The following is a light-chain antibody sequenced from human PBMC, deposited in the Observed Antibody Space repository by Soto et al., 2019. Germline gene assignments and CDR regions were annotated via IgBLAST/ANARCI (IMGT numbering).Light chain of an antibody. CDR2: DAS. V-gene: IGKV3-11*01. Sequence: ENVLTQSPATLSLSPGERATLSCRASQRVTVYLAWYQQKPGQAPRLLIYDASNRATGIPARFSGSGSGTDFTLTISSLEPEDFEVYYCQQRSDWPWTFGQGTKVEIK. CDR1: QRVTVY. CDR3: QQRSDWPWT. J-gene: IGKJ1*01.